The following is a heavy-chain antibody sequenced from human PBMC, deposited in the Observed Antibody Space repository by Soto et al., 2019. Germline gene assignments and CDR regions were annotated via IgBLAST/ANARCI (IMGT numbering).Heavy chain of an antibody. CDR2: IWYDGNNK. D-gene: IGHD1-1*01. J-gene: IGHJ6*02. CDR1: GFTFSSYG. V-gene: IGHV3-33*01. CDR3: ARDLLAKTRYIVPSYNASYGLDV. Sequence: QVQLVESGGGVVQPGRSLRLSCAASGFTFSSYGMHWVRQAPGKGLEWVAVIWYDGNNKYYADSMKSRFTISRDNSKNTLYLQMTIVRAEATAVYYCARDLLAKTRYIVPSYNASYGLDVWGQGTTVTVCS.